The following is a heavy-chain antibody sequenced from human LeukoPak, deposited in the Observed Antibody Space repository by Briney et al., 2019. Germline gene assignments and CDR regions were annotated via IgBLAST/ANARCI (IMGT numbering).Heavy chain of an antibody. V-gene: IGHV1-46*01. J-gene: IGHJ4*02. Sequence: ASATVSCTASGYTFTIYYIHWVRQAPGQGLEWMGLINPSGGSTNYAQKFQGRVTMTRDTSTSTVYMELSSLRSDDTAVYYCARVLNGYNIRDYFDYWGQGTLVTVSS. CDR3: ARVLNGYNIRDYFDY. CDR2: INPSGGST. CDR1: GYTFTIYY. D-gene: IGHD5-24*01.